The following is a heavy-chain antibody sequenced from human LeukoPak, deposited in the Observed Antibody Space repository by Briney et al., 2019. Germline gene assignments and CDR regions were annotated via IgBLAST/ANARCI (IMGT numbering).Heavy chain of an antibody. V-gene: IGHV3-21*01. CDR3: ARDPLGG. CDR2: IGSSSSYI. D-gene: IGHD3-16*01. CDR1: GFTFSSYS. J-gene: IGHJ4*02. Sequence: GGSLRLSCAASGFTFSSYSMNWVRQAPGKGLEWVSSIGSSSSYIYYADSVKGRFTISRDNAKNSLYLQMNSLRAEDTAVYYCARDPLGGWGQGTLVTVSS.